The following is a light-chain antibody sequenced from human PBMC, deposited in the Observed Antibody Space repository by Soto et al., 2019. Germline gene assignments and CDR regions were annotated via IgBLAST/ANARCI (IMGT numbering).Light chain of an antibody. Sequence: EIVVTQSPATLSVSPGQRATLSCRASESVNTNLAWYQQKPGQAPRLLIHGASTRATAIPARFSGSGSGTDFTLTISSLQSEDFGVYYCQQGNTFGQGTKLEIK. CDR1: ESVNTN. J-gene: IGKJ2*01. V-gene: IGKV3-15*01. CDR2: GAS. CDR3: QQGNT.